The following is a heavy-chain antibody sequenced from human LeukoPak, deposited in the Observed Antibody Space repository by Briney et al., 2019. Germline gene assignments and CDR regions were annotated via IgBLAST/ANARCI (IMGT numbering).Heavy chain of an antibody. CDR1: GFTFDDYA. Sequence: GGSLRLSCAASGFTFDDYAMHWVRQAPGKGLEWVSGISWNSGSIDYADSVKGRFTISRDNSKNTLYLQMNSLRPEDTAVYYCARDPRGPTGYDSSGRDTFDYWGQGTLVTVSS. CDR3: ARDPRGPTGYDSSGRDTFDY. D-gene: IGHD3-22*01. CDR2: ISWNSGSI. V-gene: IGHV3-9*01. J-gene: IGHJ4*02.